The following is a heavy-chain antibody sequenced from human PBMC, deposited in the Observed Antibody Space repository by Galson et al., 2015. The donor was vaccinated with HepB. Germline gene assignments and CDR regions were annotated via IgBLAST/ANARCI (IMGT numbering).Heavy chain of an antibody. CDR2: MHSSDTT. J-gene: IGHJ2*01. V-gene: IGHV4-39*01. D-gene: IGHD4-17*01. Sequence: ETLSLTCTVSGDSINSGTNYWGWIRQPPGKGLEWIGGMHSSDTTYYNPSLKSRVSISADLSKNQLSLRLMSVTAADTALYYCAYTVNSFLWNFDLWGRGTLVTVSS. CDR3: AYTVNSFLWNFDL. CDR1: GDSINSGTNY.